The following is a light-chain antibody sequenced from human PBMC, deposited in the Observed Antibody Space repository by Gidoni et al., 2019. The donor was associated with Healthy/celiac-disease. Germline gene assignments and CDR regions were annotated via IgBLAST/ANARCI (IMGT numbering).Light chain of an antibody. J-gene: IGKJ5*01. CDR2: AAS. CDR3: QQLNSYPE. CDR1: QGISSY. V-gene: IGKV1-9*01. Sequence: DIQLTQSPSFLSASVGDRVTITCRASQGISSYLAWYQQKPGKAPKLLIYAASTLQSGVPSRFSGSGSGTEFTLTISSLQPEDFATYYCQQLNSYPEFGQXTRLEIK.